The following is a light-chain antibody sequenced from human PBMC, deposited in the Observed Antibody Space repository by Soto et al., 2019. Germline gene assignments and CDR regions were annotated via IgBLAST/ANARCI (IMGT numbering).Light chain of an antibody. CDR1: SSNIEDNY. Sequence: QSVLTQPPSVSAAPGQKVTISCSGSSSNIEDNYVSWYQQLPGTAPKLLIYEDNRRPSGIPDRFSGSKSGTSATLGITGLQTGDEDDYYCGTWDNSLSGGVFGGGTKVTVL. CDR3: GTWDNSLSGGV. J-gene: IGLJ3*02. CDR2: EDN. V-gene: IGLV1-51*02.